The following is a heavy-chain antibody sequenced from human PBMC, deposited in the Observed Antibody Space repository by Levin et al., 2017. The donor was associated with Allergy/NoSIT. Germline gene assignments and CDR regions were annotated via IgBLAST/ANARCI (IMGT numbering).Heavy chain of an antibody. CDR2: ISGSGGST. CDR3: ARFQLLNYYYMDV. Sequence: GGSLRLSCAASGFTFSSYAMSWVRQAPGKGLEWVSAISGSGGSTYYADSVKGRFTISRDNSKNTLYLQMNSLRAEDTAVYYCARFQLLNYYYMDVWGKGTTVTVSS. J-gene: IGHJ6*03. CDR1: GFTFSSYA. V-gene: IGHV3-23*01. D-gene: IGHD2-2*01.